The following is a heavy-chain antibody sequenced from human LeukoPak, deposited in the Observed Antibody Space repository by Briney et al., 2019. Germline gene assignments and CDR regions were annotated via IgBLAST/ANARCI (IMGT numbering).Heavy chain of an antibody. J-gene: IGHJ5*02. V-gene: IGHV1-69*13. D-gene: IGHD6-25*01. CDR3: ARVKGIAAKDWFDP. CDR2: IIPIFGTA. Sequence: SVTVSCKPSGYTFTRYTIHWLRQAPGQGLEWMGGIIPIFGTANYAQKFQGRVTITADESTSTAYMELSSLRSEDTAVYYCARVKGIAAKDWFDPWGQGTLVTVSS. CDR1: GYTFTRYT.